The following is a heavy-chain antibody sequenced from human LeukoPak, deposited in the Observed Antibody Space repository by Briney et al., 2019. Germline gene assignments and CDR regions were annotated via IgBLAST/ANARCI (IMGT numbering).Heavy chain of an antibody. CDR1: GFTFSSYS. CDR3: ARDGGGALPYYYYYMDV. V-gene: IGHV3-21*01. J-gene: IGHJ6*03. CDR2: ISSSSSYI. D-gene: IGHD2-15*01. Sequence: GGSLRLSCAASGFTFSSYSMNWVRQAPGKGLEWVSSISSSSSYIYYADSVKGRFTISRDNAKNSLYLQMNSLRAEDTAVYYCARDGGGALPYYYYYMDVWGKGTTVTVSS.